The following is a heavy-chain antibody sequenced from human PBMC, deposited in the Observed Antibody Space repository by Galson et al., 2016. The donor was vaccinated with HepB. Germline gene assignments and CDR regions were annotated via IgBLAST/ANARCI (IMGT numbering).Heavy chain of an antibody. V-gene: IGHV3-23*01. J-gene: IGHJ6*02. CDR2: ITSGGTT. Sequence: SLRLSCAASGFSFSSYAMSWVRQAPGKGLEWVSGITSGGTTYYADSVKGRFTISRDNSKNILYLQMKSLRGEDTAVYYCAKRPYSYGWHYGMDVWGQGTMVTVSS. CDR1: GFSFSSYA. D-gene: IGHD5-18*01. CDR3: AKRPYSYGWHYGMDV.